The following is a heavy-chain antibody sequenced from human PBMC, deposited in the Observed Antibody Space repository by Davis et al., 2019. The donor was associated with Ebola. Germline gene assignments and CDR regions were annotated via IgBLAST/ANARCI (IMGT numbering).Heavy chain of an antibody. Sequence: SETLSLTCTVSGGSISSYYRSWIRQPPGKRLEWIGYIYYSGSTNYNPSLKSRVTISVDTSKNQFSLKLSSVTAADTALYYCARRGRARGMDVWGQGTTVTVS. V-gene: IGHV4-59*08. CDR2: IYYSGST. CDR1: GGSISSYY. J-gene: IGHJ6*02. CDR3: ARRGRARGMDV.